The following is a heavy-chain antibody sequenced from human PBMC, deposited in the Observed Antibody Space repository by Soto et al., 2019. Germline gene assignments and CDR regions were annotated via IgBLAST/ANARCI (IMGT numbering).Heavy chain of an antibody. D-gene: IGHD5-12*01. CDR2: INHSGST. V-gene: IGHV4-34*01. CDR3: ARAGGYSGYEAIH. Sequence: SVTMSHTCAFCDLSICCYYLILLSQPPGKGLEWIGEINHSGSTNYNPSLKSRVTISVDTSKNQFSLKLSSVTAADTAVYYCARAGGYSGYEAIHWGQGTLVTVSS. CDR1: DLSICCYY. J-gene: IGHJ4*02.